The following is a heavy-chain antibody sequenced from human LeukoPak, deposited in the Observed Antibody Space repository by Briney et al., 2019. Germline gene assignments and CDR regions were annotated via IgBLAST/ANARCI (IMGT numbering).Heavy chain of an antibody. D-gene: IGHD1-26*01. CDR3: ARGRNSGSPSVYFDH. CDR1: GGSFSGYY. J-gene: IGHJ4*02. V-gene: IGHV4-34*01. Sequence: PSETLSLTCAVYGGSFSGYYWSWIRQPPGKGLEWIGEINHSGSTNYNPSLKSRVTISVDTSKNQFSLKLSSVTAADTAVYYCARGRNSGSPSVYFDHWGRGTLVTVSS. CDR2: INHSGST.